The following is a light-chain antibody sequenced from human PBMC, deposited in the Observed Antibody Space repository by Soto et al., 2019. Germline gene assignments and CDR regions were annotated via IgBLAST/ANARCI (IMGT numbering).Light chain of an antibody. J-gene: IGKJ3*01. V-gene: IGKV1-12*01. CDR2: SAS. CDR1: QGISRW. CDR3: QQANSFPLT. Sequence: DIQMTQLPSSMSASVGDRVTITCRASQGISRWLAWYHQKPGKAPNLLIYSASTLHSGVPSRFSGSGSGTDFTLTISSLQPEDFGTYYCQQANSFPLTVGPGTKVD.